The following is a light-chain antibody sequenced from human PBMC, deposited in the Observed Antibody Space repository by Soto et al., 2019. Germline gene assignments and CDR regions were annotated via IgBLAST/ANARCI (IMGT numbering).Light chain of an antibody. Sequence: IVMTQSPATLSASPGERATLSCRASQSVTRYLAWYQQKPGQAPRLLIYDASNRATGIPARFSGSGSGTDFTLTISSLEAEDFAVYFCQQRSSWPLTFGGGTKVDI. CDR1: QSVTRY. CDR2: DAS. CDR3: QQRSSWPLT. J-gene: IGKJ4*01. V-gene: IGKV3-11*01.